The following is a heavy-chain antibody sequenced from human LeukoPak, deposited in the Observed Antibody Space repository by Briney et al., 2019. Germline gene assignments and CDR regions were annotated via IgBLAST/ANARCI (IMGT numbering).Heavy chain of an antibody. CDR2: ISGSGGST. J-gene: IGHJ4*02. CDR1: GFTFSSYA. D-gene: IGHD4-17*01. V-gene: IGHV3-23*01. Sequence: PGGSLRLSCAASGFTFSSYAMSWVRQAPGKGLEWVSVISGSGGSTYYADSVKGRFTISRDNSKNTLYLQMNSQRAEDTAVYYCAKGPVYGDYIDYWGQGSLVTVSS. CDR3: AKGPVYGDYIDY.